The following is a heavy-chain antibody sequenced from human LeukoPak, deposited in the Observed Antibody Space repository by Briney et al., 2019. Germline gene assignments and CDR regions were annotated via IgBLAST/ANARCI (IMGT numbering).Heavy chain of an antibody. CDR2: IYHNGNT. CDR1: GGSISSGGYY. J-gene: IGHJ4*02. CDR3: AREVYDSSTGYYKVFDY. V-gene: IGHV4-30-4*08. Sequence: SETLSLTCTVSGGSISSGGYYWSWIRQHPGKGLEWIGYIYHNGNTYYNPSLKRRVAMSLGTSKNQFSLKLTSVTAADTAVYFCAREVYDSSTGYYKVFDYWGQGALVSVSS. D-gene: IGHD3-9*01.